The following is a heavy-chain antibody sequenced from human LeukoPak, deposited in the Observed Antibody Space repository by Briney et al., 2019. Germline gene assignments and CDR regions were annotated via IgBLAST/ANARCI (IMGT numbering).Heavy chain of an antibody. CDR3: ARVGATCFDY. CDR2: IYYSGST. D-gene: IGHD1-26*01. Sequence: SETLSLTCTVSGGSISSYYWSWIRQPPGKGLEWIGYIYYSGSTNYNPSLKSRVTISVDTSKNQFSQKLSSVTAADTAVYYCARVGATCFDYWGQGTLVTVSS. CDR1: GGSISSYY. J-gene: IGHJ4*02. V-gene: IGHV4-59*08.